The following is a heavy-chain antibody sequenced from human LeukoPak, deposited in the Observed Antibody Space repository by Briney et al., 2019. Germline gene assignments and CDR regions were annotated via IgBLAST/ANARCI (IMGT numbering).Heavy chain of an antibody. CDR1: GYTFTGYY. J-gene: IGHJ5*02. V-gene: IGHV1-2*02. Sequence: ASVKVSCKASGYTFTGYYMHWVRQAPGQGLEWMGWINPNSGGTNYAQKFQGRVTMTRDTSISTAYMELSRLRSDETAVYYCARRGGGMSWRLGRANWFDPWGQGTLVTVSS. CDR2: INPNSGGT. D-gene: IGHD3-10*01. CDR3: ARRGGGMSWRLGRANWFDP.